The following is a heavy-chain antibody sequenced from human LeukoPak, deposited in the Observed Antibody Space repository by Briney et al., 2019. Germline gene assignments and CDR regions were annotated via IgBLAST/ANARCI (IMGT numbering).Heavy chain of an antibody. CDR3: AKTGVTIIGVVHFDY. V-gene: IGHV3-23*01. Sequence: GVSLRLSCAASGFTFSSYAMSWVRQAPGKGRVWVLAISGSGGSTYYAVSVKGRFTISRDNSKNSLYLQMNSLRAEDTAVYYCAKTGVTIIGVVHFDYWGQGTLVTVSS. CDR2: ISGSGGST. D-gene: IGHD3-3*01. J-gene: IGHJ4*02. CDR1: GFTFSSYA.